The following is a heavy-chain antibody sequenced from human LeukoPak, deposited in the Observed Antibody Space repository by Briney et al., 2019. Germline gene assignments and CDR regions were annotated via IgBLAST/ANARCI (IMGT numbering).Heavy chain of an antibody. CDR2: INPNSGGT. V-gene: IGHV1-2*02. D-gene: IGHD3-10*01. Sequence: ASVKVSCKASGYTFTGYYIHWVRQAPGQGLECVGWINPNSGGTNYAQKFQGRVTMTRDTSISTAYMELSRLRSDDTAVYYCARGGSGSYFSWLDPWGEGTLVTVSS. J-gene: IGHJ5*02. CDR3: ARGGSGSYFSWLDP. CDR1: GYTFTGYY.